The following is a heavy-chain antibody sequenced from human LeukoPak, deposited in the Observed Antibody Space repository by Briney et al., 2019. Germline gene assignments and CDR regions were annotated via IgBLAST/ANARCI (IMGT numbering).Heavy chain of an antibody. CDR2: FYHSGST. V-gene: IGHV4-38-2*02. J-gene: IGHJ4*02. CDR3: ARRGSGTYYGYFDY. D-gene: IGHD1-26*01. Sequence: PSETLSLTCTVSGYSISRGYYWGWIRQPPGKGLEWIGSFYHSGSTHYNPSLKSRVTMSVDTSKNQFSLKLSSVTAADTAVYYRARRGSGTYYGYFDYWGQGTLVTVSS. CDR1: GYSISRGYY.